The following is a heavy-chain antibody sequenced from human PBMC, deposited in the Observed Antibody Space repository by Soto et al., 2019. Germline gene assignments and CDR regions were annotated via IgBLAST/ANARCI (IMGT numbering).Heavy chain of an antibody. CDR3: ARVGVQRSILGDAFHI. CDR2: MYHRGST. V-gene: IGHV4-38-2*01. J-gene: IGHJ3*02. Sequence: NPSDTLSRTCVVSGFPLRSNYYRGWIRQPRGKGLEWIGRMYHRGSTSYNPSLKSRVTISVDTSKNQFSLKLSYVTAADTAVYYRARVGVQRSILGDAFHIWGQGTMVTVSS. CDR1: GFPLRSNYY. D-gene: IGHD7-27*01.